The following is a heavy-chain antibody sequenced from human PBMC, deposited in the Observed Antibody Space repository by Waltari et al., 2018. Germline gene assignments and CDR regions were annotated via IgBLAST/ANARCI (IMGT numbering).Heavy chain of an antibody. CDR2: INPNSGGT. CDR1: GSTFTGYY. D-gene: IGHD6-13*01. CDR3: ARAQQLVHKAEIWFDP. J-gene: IGHJ5*02. V-gene: IGHV1-2*02. Sequence: QVQLVQSGAEVKKPGASVKVSCKASGSTFTGYYMPWVRQAPGQGLEWMGWINPNSGGTNYAQKFQGRVTMTRDTSISTAYMELSRLRSDDTAVYYCARAQQLVHKAEIWFDPWGQGTLVTVSS.